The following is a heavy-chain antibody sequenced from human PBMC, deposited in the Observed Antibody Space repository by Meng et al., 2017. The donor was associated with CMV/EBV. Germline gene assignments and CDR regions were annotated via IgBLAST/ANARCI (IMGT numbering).Heavy chain of an antibody. Sequence: VQVHESGPGLVKSSQTLSLTCTVSGGSIRSGDYSWGWIRQPPGKGLEWIGYIYYSGSTYYNPSLKSRVTISVDTSKNQFSLKLSSVTAADTAVYYCAREGDNPFDYWGQGTLVTVSS. J-gene: IGHJ4*02. CDR3: AREGDNPFDY. CDR2: IYYSGST. CDR1: GGSIRSGDYS. D-gene: IGHD2-21*02. V-gene: IGHV4-30-4*08.